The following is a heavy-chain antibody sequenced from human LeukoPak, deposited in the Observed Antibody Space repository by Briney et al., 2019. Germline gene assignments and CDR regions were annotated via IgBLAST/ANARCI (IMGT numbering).Heavy chain of an antibody. J-gene: IGHJ4*02. V-gene: IGHV4-34*01. CDR3: ARLQYYYDSNGYYSRYYFDY. CDR2: INHSGSP. D-gene: IGHD3-22*01. Sequence: SETLPVTRAVYGGSFSGYYWTWIRQPPGKGLEWIGEINHSGSPNYNPSLKSRVTISVDTSKNQFSLKLSSVTAADTAVYHCARLQYYYDSNGYYSRYYFDYGGQGTLVTVSS. CDR1: GGSFSGYY.